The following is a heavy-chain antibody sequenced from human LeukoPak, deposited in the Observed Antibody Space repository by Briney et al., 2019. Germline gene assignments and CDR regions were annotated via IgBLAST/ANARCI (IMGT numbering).Heavy chain of an antibody. V-gene: IGHV6-1*01. D-gene: IGHD2-2*01. CDR3: ARRLTQYDCFDP. CDR1: GDSVSSNSVT. Sequence: SQTLSLTCAISGDSVSSNSVTWHWIRQSPSRGLEWLGRTYYRSTWYNDYAVSVRGRITVNPDTSKNQFSLHLNPVTPEDTAVYYCARRLTQYDCFDPWGQGILVTVSS. CDR2: TYYRSTWYN. J-gene: IGHJ5*02.